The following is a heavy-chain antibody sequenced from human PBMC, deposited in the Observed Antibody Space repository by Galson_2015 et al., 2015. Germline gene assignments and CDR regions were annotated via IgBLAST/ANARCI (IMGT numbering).Heavy chain of an antibody. V-gene: IGHV2-70*13. Sequence: PALVKPTQTLTLTCTFSGFSLTTSACVSWIRQPPGKALEWLGLIDGDDDKYYSTSLKPRLTISKDSSKNLVVLRLTNVDPVDTGTYYGARTLVEAAMTRCDYWGQGTLVAVSS. J-gene: IGHJ4*02. CDR1: GFSLTTSAC. D-gene: IGHD6-19*01. CDR2: IDGDDDK. CDR3: ARTLVEAAMTRCDY.